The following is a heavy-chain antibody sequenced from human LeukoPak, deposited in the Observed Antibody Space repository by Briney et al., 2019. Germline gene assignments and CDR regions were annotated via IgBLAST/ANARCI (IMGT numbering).Heavy chain of an antibody. CDR1: GYTFTSYD. CDR2: MNPNSGNT. V-gene: IGHV1-8*01. D-gene: IGHD6-13*01. CDR3: ARGRRQQLVRKSPTMYYFDY. Sequence: ASVKVSCKASGYTFTSYDINWVRQATGQGLEWMGWMNPNSGNTGYAQKFQGRVTMTRNTSISTAYMELSSLGSEDTAVYYCARGRRQQLVRKSPTMYYFDYWGQGTLVTVSS. J-gene: IGHJ4*02.